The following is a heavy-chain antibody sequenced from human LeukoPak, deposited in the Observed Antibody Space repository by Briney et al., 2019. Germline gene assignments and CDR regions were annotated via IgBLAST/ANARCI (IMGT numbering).Heavy chain of an antibody. CDR2: MNPNSGNT. D-gene: IGHD2-21*01. Sequence: ASVKVSCKASGYTFTSYDINWVRQATGQGLEWMGRMNPNSGNTGYAQKFQGRVTMTRNTSISTAYMELSSLRSEDTAVYYCARRSLKLWRNELSLRYWGQGTLVTVSS. J-gene: IGHJ4*02. CDR3: ARRSLKLWRNELSLRY. V-gene: IGHV1-8*01. CDR1: GYTFTSYD.